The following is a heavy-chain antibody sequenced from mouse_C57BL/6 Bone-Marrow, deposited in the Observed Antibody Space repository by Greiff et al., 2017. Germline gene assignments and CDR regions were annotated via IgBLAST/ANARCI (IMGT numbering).Heavy chain of an antibody. D-gene: IGHD2-5*01. CDR1: GFTFSSYA. V-gene: IGHV5-9-1*02. J-gene: IGHJ3*01. Sequence: EVKLQESGEGLVKPGGSLKLSCAASGFTFSSYAMSWVRQTPEKRLEWVAYISSGGDYIYYADTVKGRFTISRDNARNTLYLQMSSLKSEDTAMYYCTRTSNYGAYWGQGTLVTVSA. CDR3: TRTSNYGAY. CDR2: ISSGGDYI.